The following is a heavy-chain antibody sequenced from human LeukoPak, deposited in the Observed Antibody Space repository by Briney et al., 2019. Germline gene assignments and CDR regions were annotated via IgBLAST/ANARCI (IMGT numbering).Heavy chain of an antibody. V-gene: IGHV1-18*01. CDR1: GCTFNIYG. Sequence: ASVKVSCKASGCTFNIYGVNWVRQAPGQGLEWMGWISAYNGNTHYAQKLQGRVTMTTDTSTSTAYMELRSLRSDDTAVYYCAKKWSGDYDSSGVNDAFDIWGQGTMVTVS. CDR2: ISAYNGNT. J-gene: IGHJ3*02. CDR3: AKKWSGDYDSSGVNDAFDI. D-gene: IGHD3-22*01.